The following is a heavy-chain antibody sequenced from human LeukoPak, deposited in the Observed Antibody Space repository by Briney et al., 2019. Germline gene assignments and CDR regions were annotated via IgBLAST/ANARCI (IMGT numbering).Heavy chain of an antibody. CDR3: ASQGPKPAGRRSRPHYYDSSGYLRIHAFDI. J-gene: IGHJ3*02. CDR2: IYYSGST. D-gene: IGHD3-22*01. CDR1: GGSISSSSYY. V-gene: IGHV4-39*01. Sequence: PSETLSLTCTVSGGSISSSSYYWGWIRQPPGKGLEWIGSIYYSGSTYYNPSLKSRVTISVDTSKNQFSLKLSSVTAADTAVYYCASQGPKPAGRRSRPHYYDSSGYLRIHAFDIWGQGTMVTVSS.